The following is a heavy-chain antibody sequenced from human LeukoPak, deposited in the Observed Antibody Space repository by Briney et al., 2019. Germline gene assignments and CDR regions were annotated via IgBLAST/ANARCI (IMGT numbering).Heavy chain of an antibody. D-gene: IGHD2-2*01. Sequence: GESLKISCKVSGYSFTTYWIAWVRQMPGKGPEWMGIIYPGDSDTRYSPSFQGQVTISADMSIRAAYLQWNSLKASDTAMYYCARRSSTGYYFDYWGQGTLVTVSS. CDR2: IYPGDSDT. V-gene: IGHV5-51*01. CDR3: ARRSSTGYYFDY. CDR1: GYSFTTYW. J-gene: IGHJ4*02.